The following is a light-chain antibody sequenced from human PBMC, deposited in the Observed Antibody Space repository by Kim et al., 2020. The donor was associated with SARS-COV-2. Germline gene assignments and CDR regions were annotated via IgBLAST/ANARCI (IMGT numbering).Light chain of an antibody. Sequence: QSITISWTGTSSDVGSYNLVSWYQQHPGKAPKLMIYEGSKRPSGVSNRFSGSKSGNTASLTISGLQAEDEADYYCCSYAGSSTFVVFGGGTKLTVL. CDR2: EGS. V-gene: IGLV2-23*03. CDR1: SSDVGSYNL. J-gene: IGLJ2*01. CDR3: CSYAGSSTFVV.